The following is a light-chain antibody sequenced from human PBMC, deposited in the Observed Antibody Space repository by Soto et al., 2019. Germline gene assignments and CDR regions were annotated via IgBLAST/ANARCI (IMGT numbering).Light chain of an antibody. CDR3: QLYNPYPCA. Sequence: DIQMTHSPATLSASVGDRVTITCRASQSISSWLAWYQQKPGKVPKLLIDDASSLESGVPSRFSGSGSGTEFTLTISSLQSFVFATENCQLYNPYPCAVG. V-gene: IGKV1-5*01. CDR1: QSISSW. CDR2: DAS. J-gene: IGKJ1*01.